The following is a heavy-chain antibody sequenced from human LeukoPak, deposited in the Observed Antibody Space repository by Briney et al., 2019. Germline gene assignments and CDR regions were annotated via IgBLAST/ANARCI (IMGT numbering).Heavy chain of an antibody. J-gene: IGHJ4*02. Sequence: GGSLRLSCAASQFIFSTYAMSWVRQAPGKGLEWVSGITSSGGSTYYADSVRGRFTISRDNSKNTLYLQMNSLRDEDTALYYCAKDKAAGPAAYYFDYWGQGTLVTVSS. V-gene: IGHV3-23*01. D-gene: IGHD2-15*01. CDR3: AKDKAAGPAAYYFDY. CDR2: ITSSGGST. CDR1: QFIFSTYA.